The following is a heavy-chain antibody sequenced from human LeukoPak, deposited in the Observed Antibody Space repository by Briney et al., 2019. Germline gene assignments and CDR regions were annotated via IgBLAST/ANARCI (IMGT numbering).Heavy chain of an antibody. CDR1: GGSISSHY. J-gene: IGHJ4*02. CDR2: IYYSGST. D-gene: IGHD3-3*01. Sequence: SETLSLTCTVSGGSISSHYWSWIRQPPGKGLEWIGYIYYSGSTNYNPSLKSRVTISVDTSKNQFSLKLSSVTAADTAVYYCARAPDFWSGPYYFDYWGQGTLVTVSS. CDR3: ARAPDFWSGPYYFDY. V-gene: IGHV4-59*11.